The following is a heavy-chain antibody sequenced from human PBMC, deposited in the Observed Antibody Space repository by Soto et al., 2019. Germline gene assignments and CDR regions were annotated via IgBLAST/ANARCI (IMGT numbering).Heavy chain of an antibody. J-gene: IGHJ4*02. CDR1: GYTFTGYY. V-gene: IGHV1-2*04. D-gene: IGHD4-17*01. CDR2: INPNSGDT. Sequence: QVQLVQSGAEVKKPGASVKVSCKASGYTFTGYYMHWVRQAPGQGLEWMGWINPNSGDTNYAQKFQGWVTMTRDTSISTAYMELSRLRSDDTAVYYCARGGTVTTSGVGYWGQGTLVTVSS. CDR3: ARGGTVTTSGVGY.